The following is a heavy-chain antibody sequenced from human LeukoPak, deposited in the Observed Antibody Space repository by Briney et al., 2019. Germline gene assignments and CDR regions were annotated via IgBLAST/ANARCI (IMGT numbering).Heavy chain of an antibody. CDR1: GFPFSNYW. CDR2: IKQEGGEK. D-gene: IGHD3-22*01. J-gene: IGHJ4*02. CDR3: ARDRFYDRSGYGDPFNY. V-gene: IGHV3-7*04. Sequence: GGSLRLSCAASGFPFSNYWMTWVRQAPGKGLEWVAKIKQEGGEKYYVDSVKGRFTISRDNAKNSLFLQMNSLRAEDTALYFCARDRFYDRSGYGDPFNYWGQGTLVTVSS.